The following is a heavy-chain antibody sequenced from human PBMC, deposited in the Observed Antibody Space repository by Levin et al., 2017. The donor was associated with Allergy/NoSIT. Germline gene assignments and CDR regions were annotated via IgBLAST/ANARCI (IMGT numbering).Heavy chain of an antibody. J-gene: IGHJ4*02. D-gene: IGHD2-15*01. Sequence: GGSLRLSCAASGFTFSNYAMSWVRQTPMKGLEWVSAISDDGTRTYYADSVKGRFTMSRDNSKKTLYLQMNSVRADDAAMYYCARHTRGRPHDYWGQGTLVTVSS. CDR1: GFTFSNYA. V-gene: IGHV3-23*01. CDR3: ARHTRGRPHDY. CDR2: ISDDGTRT.